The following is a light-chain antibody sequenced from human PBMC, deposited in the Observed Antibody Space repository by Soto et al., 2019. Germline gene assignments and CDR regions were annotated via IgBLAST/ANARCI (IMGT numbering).Light chain of an antibody. CDR3: NSYTGLSARYA. CDR1: SGDVGAYNY. J-gene: IGLJ1*01. V-gene: IGLV2-14*01. Sequence: QSALTQPASVSGSPGQSITISCTGTSGDVGAYNYVSWYQQLPGKAPKLIIYDVTHRPSGVSDRFSGSKSGNTASLTISGLRAEDEADYYCNSYTGLSARYAFGTGTKVTVL. CDR2: DVT.